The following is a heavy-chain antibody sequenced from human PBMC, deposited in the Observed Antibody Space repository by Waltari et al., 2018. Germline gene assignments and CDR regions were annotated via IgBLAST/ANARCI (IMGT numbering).Heavy chain of an antibody. CDR2: ITHTGTT. V-gene: IGHV4-34*02. CDR1: GASFSGYY. D-gene: IGHD6-6*01. CDR3: AARRRSSGAGFDP. J-gene: IGHJ5*02. Sequence: QVQLQQWAAGPLKPSETQALTCAVSGASFSGYYWTWIRQPPGKGLVGIGDITHTGTTNYNSSLKSRVTMSIDTSKNQFSLTVTSVTAADTARYYCAARRRSSGAGFDPWGQGTLVTVSS.